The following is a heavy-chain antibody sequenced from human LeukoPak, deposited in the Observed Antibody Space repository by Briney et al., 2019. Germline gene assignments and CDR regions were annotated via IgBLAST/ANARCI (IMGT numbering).Heavy chain of an antibody. Sequence: SVKVSCKASGGTLSSYAISWVRQAPGQGLEWMGGIIPIFGTANYVQKFQGRVTITADESTSTAYMELSSLRSEDTAVYYCAKDGKGVLRYFDWLTTPPYNWFDPWGQGTLVTVSS. V-gene: IGHV1-69*13. CDR3: AKDGKGVLRYFDWLTTPPYNWFDP. CDR1: GGTLSSYA. D-gene: IGHD3-9*01. J-gene: IGHJ5*02. CDR2: IIPIFGTA.